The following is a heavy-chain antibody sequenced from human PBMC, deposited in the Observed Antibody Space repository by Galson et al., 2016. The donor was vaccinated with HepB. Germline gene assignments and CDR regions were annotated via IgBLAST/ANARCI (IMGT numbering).Heavy chain of an antibody. J-gene: IGHJ4*02. V-gene: IGHV4-61*03. Sequence: ETLSLTCTVSCGSVNSGSYYWTWIRQPPGKGPEWIGYMFYSGKTNYNPSLKSRVSISVDTSNNHFSLNLNSVTAADTAVYYCARLPSIFGVDQGHFWGQGALVTVSS. CDR2: MFYSGKT. CDR3: ARLPSIFGVDQGHF. CDR1: CGSVNSGSYY. D-gene: IGHD3-3*01.